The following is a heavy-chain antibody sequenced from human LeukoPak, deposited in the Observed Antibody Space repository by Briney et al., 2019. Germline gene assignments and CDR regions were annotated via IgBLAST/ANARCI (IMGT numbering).Heavy chain of an antibody. CDR2: ISSSGSTI. Sequence: GGSLRLSCAASGFTFSSYEMNWVRQAPGKGLEWVSYISSSGSTIYYADSVKGRFTISRDNAKNSVFLQMDSLRAEDTGIYYCASLRRQYYYYMDIWGKGTTVIVS. CDR3: ASLRRQYYYYMDI. CDR1: GFTFSSYE. V-gene: IGHV3-48*03. J-gene: IGHJ6*03. D-gene: IGHD3-10*01.